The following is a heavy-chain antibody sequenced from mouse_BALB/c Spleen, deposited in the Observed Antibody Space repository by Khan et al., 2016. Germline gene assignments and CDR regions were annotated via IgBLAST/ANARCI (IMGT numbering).Heavy chain of an antibody. CDR1: GYSITSYYA. J-gene: IGHJ2*01. CDR2: ISYTGSP. V-gene: IGHV3-2*02. CDR3: ARGRYFDY. Sequence: QLEESGPGLVKPSQSLSLTCTVTGYSITSYYAWNWNRQFHGNKLEWMCYISYTGSPISHPTLKSRISITRATSEIQFFLQLNFVTTEATATYYRARGRYFDYLGQGTTLTVSS. D-gene: IGHD1-1*01.